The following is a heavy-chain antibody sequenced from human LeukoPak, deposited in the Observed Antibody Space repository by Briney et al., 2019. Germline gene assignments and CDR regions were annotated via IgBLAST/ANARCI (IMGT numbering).Heavy chain of an antibody. Sequence: PSETLSLTCTVSGGSISSGGFYWSWIRQHPGKGLEWIGHIYYSGSTYYNPSLKSRVTISVDTSKNQFSLKLNSVTAADTAVYYCARQTDCFNGVCHKVGDYWGQGTLVTVSS. J-gene: IGHJ4*02. V-gene: IGHV4-31*03. CDR3: ARQTDCFNGVCHKVGDY. CDR2: IYYSGST. D-gene: IGHD2-8*01. CDR1: GGSISSGGFY.